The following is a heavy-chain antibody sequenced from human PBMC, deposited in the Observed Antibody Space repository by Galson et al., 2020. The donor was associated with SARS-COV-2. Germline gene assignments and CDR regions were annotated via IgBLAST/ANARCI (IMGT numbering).Heavy chain of an antibody. CDR3: TKGEGYCSGTSCYRIDY. Sequence: NSGGSLRLSCAASGFTFSRHTINWVRQAPGKGLEWVSSISSSSTFVYYADSVKGRFTISRDNAKNSLYLQMNSLRAEDTAMYYCTKGEGYCSGTSCYRIDYWGQGTLVTVSS. CDR1: GFTFSRHT. CDR2: ISSSSTFV. D-gene: IGHD2-2*01. J-gene: IGHJ4*02. V-gene: IGHV3-21*01.